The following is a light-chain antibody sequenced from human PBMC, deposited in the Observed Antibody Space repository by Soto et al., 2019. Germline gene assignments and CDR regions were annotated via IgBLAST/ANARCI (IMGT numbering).Light chain of an antibody. CDR3: QHYNNWLGA. CDR2: DAS. V-gene: IGKV3-11*01. Sequence: EILLTQSPATLSLSPGERATLSCRASQSVSSYLAWSQQTHGQAPRILIYDASNRDTGIPARFSGSGSGTEFTLTISRLQSEDFEVYYCQHYNNWLGAFGGGTKVDIK. CDR1: QSVSSY. J-gene: IGKJ4*01.